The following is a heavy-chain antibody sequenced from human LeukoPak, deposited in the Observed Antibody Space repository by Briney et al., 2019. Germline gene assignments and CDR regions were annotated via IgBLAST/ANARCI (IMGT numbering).Heavy chain of an antibody. J-gene: IGHJ4*02. D-gene: IGHD6-19*01. CDR2: IYSGGST. CDR1: GFTVSSNY. Sequence: GGSLRLSCAASGFTVSSNYMSWVRQAPGKGLEWVSVIYSGGSTYYADSVKGRFTISRDNSKNTLYLQMNSLRPEDTAVYYCARDDGAEAGIYFDYWGQGTLVTVSS. CDR3: ARDDGAEAGIYFDY. V-gene: IGHV3-66*02.